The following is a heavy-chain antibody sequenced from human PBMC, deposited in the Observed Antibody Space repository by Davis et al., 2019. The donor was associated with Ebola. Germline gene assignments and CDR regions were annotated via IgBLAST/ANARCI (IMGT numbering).Heavy chain of an antibody. CDR2: IYSGGNT. V-gene: IGHV3-66*01. Sequence: GGSLRLSCAISGFTFSHNAMTWVRQAPGKGLEWVSVIYSGGNTYYADSVKGRFTISRDNSKNTLYLQMNSLRAEDTAVYYCARGPIAAAGIPLGWLNYWGQGTLVTVSS. CDR1: GFTFSHNA. J-gene: IGHJ4*02. CDR3: ARGPIAAAGIPLGWLNY. D-gene: IGHD6-13*01.